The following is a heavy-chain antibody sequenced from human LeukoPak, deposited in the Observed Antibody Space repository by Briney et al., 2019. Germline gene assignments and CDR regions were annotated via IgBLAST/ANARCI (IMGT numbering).Heavy chain of an antibody. V-gene: IGHV4-4*02. CDR2: IYHSGST. D-gene: IGHD6-19*01. Sequence: PSETLSLTCAVSGGSISSSNWWSWVRQPPGKGLEWIGEIYHSGSTNYNPSPKSRVTISVDKSKNQFSLKLSSVTAADTAVYYCASTLIGIAVAGTAYWGQGTLVTVSS. CDR1: GGSISSSNW. CDR3: ASTLIGIAVAGTAY. J-gene: IGHJ4*02.